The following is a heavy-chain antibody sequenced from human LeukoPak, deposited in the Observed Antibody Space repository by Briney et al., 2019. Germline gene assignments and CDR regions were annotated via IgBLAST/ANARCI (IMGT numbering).Heavy chain of an antibody. Sequence: GGSLRVSGAASGFIFSNYWMNWVRQAPGKGREWVANIKQDGSEKYYVDSVRGRFTISRDNATNSLYLQMNSLRAEDTAVYYCARDGGYSYGYTFDYWGQGTLVTVSS. D-gene: IGHD5-18*01. CDR2: IKQDGSEK. V-gene: IGHV3-7*01. CDR3: ARDGGYSYGYTFDY. CDR1: GFIFSNYW. J-gene: IGHJ4*02.